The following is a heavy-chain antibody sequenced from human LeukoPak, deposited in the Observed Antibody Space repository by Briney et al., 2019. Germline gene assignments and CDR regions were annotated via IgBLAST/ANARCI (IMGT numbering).Heavy chain of an antibody. J-gene: IGHJ4*02. V-gene: IGHV4-39*01. CDR3: ARHPSGTSWIQLWLGFDY. CDR2: IYYSGST. Sequence: SETLSLTCTLSGRSISSSSYYWGWIRQPPGKGLERSGRIYYSGSTHYNTTLKSRVTISVDTSKNQFSLKLSSVTAADPAVYYCARHPSGTSWIQLWLGFDYWGQGTLVTVSS. CDR1: GRSISSSSYY. D-gene: IGHD5-18*01.